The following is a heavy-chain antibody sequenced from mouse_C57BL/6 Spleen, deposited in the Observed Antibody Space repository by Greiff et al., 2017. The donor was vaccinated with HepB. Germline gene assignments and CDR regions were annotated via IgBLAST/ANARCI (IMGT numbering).Heavy chain of an antibody. Sequence: QVQLKQSGPELVKPGASVKISCKASGYAFSSSWMNWVKQRPGKGLEWIGRLYPGDGDTNYNGKFKGKATLTADKSSSTAYMQLRSLTSEDSAVYFCARLGGAYWGQGTLVTVSA. D-gene: IGHD4-1*01. V-gene: IGHV1-82*01. CDR1: GYAFSSSW. CDR2: LYPGDGDT. J-gene: IGHJ3*01. CDR3: ARLGGAY.